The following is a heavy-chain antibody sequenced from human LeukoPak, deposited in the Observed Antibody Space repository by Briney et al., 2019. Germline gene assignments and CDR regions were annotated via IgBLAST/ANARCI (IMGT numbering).Heavy chain of an antibody. CDR2: IYPGDSDT. V-gene: IGHV5-51*01. Sequence: SGESLKISCKGFGYSFTTFWIGWVRQMPGKGLEWKGIIYPGDSDTRYSPSFQGQVTISADKSINTAYLQWSSLKASDTAMYYCARGFCTIDNCDNWFDPWGQGTLVTVSS. D-gene: IGHD2-8*01. CDR3: ARGFCTIDNCDNWFDP. CDR1: GYSFTTFW. J-gene: IGHJ5*02.